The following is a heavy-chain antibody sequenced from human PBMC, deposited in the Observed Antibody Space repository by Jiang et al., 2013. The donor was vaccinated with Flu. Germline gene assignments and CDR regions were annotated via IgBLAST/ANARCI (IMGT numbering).Heavy chain of an antibody. Sequence: GLVKPSETLSLTCTVSGGSISSSSYYWGWIRQPPGKGLEWIGSIYYSGSTNYNPSLKSRVTISVDTSKNRFSLKLSSVTAADTAVYYCARDYAELGNWFDPWGQGTLVTVSS. D-gene: IGHD1-26*01. CDR2: IYYSGST. V-gene: IGHV4-39*07. CDR1: GGSISSSSYY. J-gene: IGHJ5*02. CDR3: ARDYAELGNWFDP.